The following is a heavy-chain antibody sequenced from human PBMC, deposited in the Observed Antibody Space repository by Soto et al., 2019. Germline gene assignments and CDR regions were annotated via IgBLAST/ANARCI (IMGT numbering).Heavy chain of an antibody. V-gene: IGHV3-23*01. Sequence: QPGGSLRLSCAASGFTFSSYAMSWVRQAPGKGLEWVSAISGSGGSTYYADSVKGRFTISRDNSKNTLYLQMNSLRAEDTAVYYCAKGALSGVLRFLEWLSIIPICWGQGTLVTVSS. D-gene: IGHD3-3*01. CDR1: GFTFSSYA. CDR3: AKGALSGVLRFLEWLSIIPIC. J-gene: IGHJ4*02. CDR2: ISGSGGST.